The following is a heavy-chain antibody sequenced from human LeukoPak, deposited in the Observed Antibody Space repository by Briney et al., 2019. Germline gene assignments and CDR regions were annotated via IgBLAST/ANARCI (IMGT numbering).Heavy chain of an antibody. Sequence: SETLSLTCAVYGGSFSGYYWSWIRQPPGKGLEWIGEINHSGSTNYNPSLKSRVTISVDTSKNQFSLKLSSVTAADTAVYYCARVMVNGDYIRDYWGQGTLVTVSS. CDR1: GGSFSGYY. CDR2: INHSGST. J-gene: IGHJ4*02. D-gene: IGHD4-17*01. CDR3: ARVMVNGDYIRDY. V-gene: IGHV4-34*01.